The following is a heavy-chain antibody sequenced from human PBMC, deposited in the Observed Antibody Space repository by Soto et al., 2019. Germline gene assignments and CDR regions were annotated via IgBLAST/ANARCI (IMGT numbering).Heavy chain of an antibody. V-gene: IGHV1-18*01. J-gene: IGHJ5*02. D-gene: IGHD2-15*01. Sequence: ASVKVSCKASGYTFTSYGISWVRQAPGQGLEWMGWISAYNGNTNYAQKLQGRVTMTTDTSTSTAYMELRSLRSDDTAVYYCARAPVPDFRYCSGGSCRNWFDPWGQGTLVTVSS. CDR2: ISAYNGNT. CDR1: GYTFTSYG. CDR3: ARAPVPDFRYCSGGSCRNWFDP.